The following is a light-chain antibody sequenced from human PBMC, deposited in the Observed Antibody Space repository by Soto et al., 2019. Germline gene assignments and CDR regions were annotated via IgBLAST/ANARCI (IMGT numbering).Light chain of an antibody. CDR1: QNIGSN. CDR2: GAS. V-gene: IGKV3-15*01. Sequence: EIVLTQSPATLSLSPGERASLSCRASQNIGSNLAWYQQKPGQAPRLLIYGASTRATGIPARFSGSGSGTEFTLTISSLQSEDFAVYYCQQYNNWPRTFGQGTKVDIK. J-gene: IGKJ1*01. CDR3: QQYNNWPRT.